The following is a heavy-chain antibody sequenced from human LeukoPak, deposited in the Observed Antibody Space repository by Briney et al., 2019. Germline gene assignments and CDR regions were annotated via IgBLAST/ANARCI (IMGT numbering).Heavy chain of an antibody. CDR1: GFTFSSYS. Sequence: PGGSLRLSCAASGFTFSSYSMNWVRQAPGKGLEWVSSISNNSRYIYYADSMRGRFTISRDNAKNSLYLQMNSLKPEDTALYYCARVAEAAAFDSWGQGTLVTVSS. J-gene: IGHJ4*02. V-gene: IGHV3-21*06. CDR2: ISNNSRYI. D-gene: IGHD6-13*01. CDR3: ARVAEAAAFDS.